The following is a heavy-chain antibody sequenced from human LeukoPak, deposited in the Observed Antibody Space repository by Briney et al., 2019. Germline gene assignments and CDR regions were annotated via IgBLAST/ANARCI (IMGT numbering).Heavy chain of an antibody. J-gene: IGHJ1*01. CDR3: ATGYYYDSSGYYYVRAEYFQH. D-gene: IGHD3-22*01. V-gene: IGHV3-9*01. CDR1: GFTFDDYA. CDR2: ISWNSGSI. Sequence: GRSLRLSCAASGFTFDDYAMHWVRQAPGKGLGWVSGISWNSGSIGYADSVKGRFTISRDNAKNSLYLQMNSLRAEDTALYYCATGYYYDSSGYYYVRAEYFQHWGQGTLVTVSS.